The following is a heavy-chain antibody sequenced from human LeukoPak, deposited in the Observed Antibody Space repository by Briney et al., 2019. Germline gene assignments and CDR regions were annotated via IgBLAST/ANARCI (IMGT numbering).Heavy chain of an antibody. CDR3: ARASDMYDTSRHFDL. J-gene: IGHJ2*01. CDR2: INHSGST. Sequence: SETLSLTCAVYGESFSGYYWSWIRQPPGKGLEWIGEINHSGSTNYNPTLEGRVTISADRSKNQVSLKVNSVTAADTAVYYCARASDMYDTSRHFDLWGRGTLITVSS. V-gene: IGHV4-34*01. CDR1: GESFSGYY. D-gene: IGHD3-22*01.